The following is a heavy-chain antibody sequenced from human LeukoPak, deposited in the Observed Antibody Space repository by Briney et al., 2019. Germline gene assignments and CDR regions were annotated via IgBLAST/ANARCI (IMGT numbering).Heavy chain of an antibody. Sequence: ASVTVSCKASGYTFTSYDINWVRQATGQGLEWMGWMNPNSGNTGYAQKFQGRVTMTRNTSISTAYMELSSLRSEDTAVYYCALYYYDSSGYYYDPFDIWGQGTMVTVSS. J-gene: IGHJ3*02. D-gene: IGHD3-22*01. CDR1: GYTFTSYD. CDR3: ALYYYDSSGYYYDPFDI. CDR2: MNPNSGNT. V-gene: IGHV1-8*01.